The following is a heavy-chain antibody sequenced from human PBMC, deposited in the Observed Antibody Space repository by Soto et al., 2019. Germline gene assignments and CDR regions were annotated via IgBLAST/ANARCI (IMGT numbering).Heavy chain of an antibody. CDR3: ARQTPGTYGGYLDS. Sequence: PSETLSLTCAVYGGSVNGYYWNWIRQPPGKGLEWIAYIHYSGSTKYNPSLQSRATISVNMSQNQFSLKLNSVTAADTAVYYCARQTPGTYGGYLDSWGQGTLVTVSS. CDR2: IHYSGST. J-gene: IGHJ4*02. D-gene: IGHD4-17*01. CDR1: GGSVNGYY. V-gene: IGHV4-59*02.